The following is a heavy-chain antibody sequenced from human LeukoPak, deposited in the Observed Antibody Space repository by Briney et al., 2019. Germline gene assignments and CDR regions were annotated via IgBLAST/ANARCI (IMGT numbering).Heavy chain of an antibody. CDR1: GFTSKTYW. V-gene: IGHV3-7*05. D-gene: IGHD6-19*01. J-gene: IGHJ4*02. CDR3: AKNPIKFPAIPHQIAVAGTNYFDY. CDR2: IKQDGSEK. Sequence: PGGSLRLSCAASGFTSKTYWLNWVRQAPGKGLEWVANIKQDGSEKYYVDSVKGRFTISTDIAKSSLHLQMNSLRAEDTAVYYCAKNPIKFPAIPHQIAVAGTNYFDYWGQGTLVTVSS.